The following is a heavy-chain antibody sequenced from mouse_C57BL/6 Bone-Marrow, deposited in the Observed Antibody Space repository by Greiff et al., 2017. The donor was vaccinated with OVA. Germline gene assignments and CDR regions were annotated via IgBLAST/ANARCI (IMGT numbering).Heavy chain of an antibody. Sequence: VHVKQSGAELVRPGASVKLSCTASGFTIKDDYMHWVKQRPEQGLEWIGWIDPENGDTAYASKFQGKATITADTSSNTAYLQLSSLTSEDTAVYYCTTYDGTGDYWGQGTTLTVSS. V-gene: IGHV14-4*01. CDR3: TTYDGTGDY. D-gene: IGHD2-3*01. CDR1: GFTIKDDY. J-gene: IGHJ2*01. CDR2: IDPENGDT.